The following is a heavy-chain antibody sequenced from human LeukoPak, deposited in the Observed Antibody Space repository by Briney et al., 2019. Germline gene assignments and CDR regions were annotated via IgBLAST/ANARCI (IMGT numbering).Heavy chain of an antibody. Sequence: ASVKVSCKTSGYTFTNHGITWVRQATGQGLEWMGWMNPNSGNTGYAQKFQGRVTITRNTSISTAYMELSSLRSEDTAVYYCARGRGYCSSTSCYRVLDYWGQGTLVTVSS. D-gene: IGHD2-2*02. CDR3: ARGRGYCSSTSCYRVLDY. J-gene: IGHJ4*02. V-gene: IGHV1-8*03. CDR2: MNPNSGNT. CDR1: GYTFTNHG.